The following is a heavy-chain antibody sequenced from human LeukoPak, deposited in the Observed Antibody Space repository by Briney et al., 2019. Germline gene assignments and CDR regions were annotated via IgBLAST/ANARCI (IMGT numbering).Heavy chain of an antibody. D-gene: IGHD3-3*01. CDR3: AKDSHYDFWSGYAYAFDI. V-gene: IGHV3-23*01. CDR1: GFTFSSYA. Sequence: GGSLRLSCAASGFTFSSYAMSWVRQAPGKGLEWVSAISGSGGSTYYADSVKGRFTISRDNSKNTLCLQMNSLRAEDTAVYYCAKDSHYDFWSGYAYAFDIWGQGTMVTVSS. J-gene: IGHJ3*02. CDR2: ISGSGGST.